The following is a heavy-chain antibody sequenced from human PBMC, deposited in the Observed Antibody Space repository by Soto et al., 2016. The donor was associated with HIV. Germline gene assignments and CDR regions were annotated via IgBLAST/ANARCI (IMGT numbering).Heavy chain of an antibody. V-gene: IGHV3-21*01. J-gene: IGHJ6*02. CDR1: GFTFSSYA. Sequence: EVQLLESGGGLVQPGGSLRLSCVASGFTFSSYAMNWVRQAPGKGLEWVSSISSSSSYIYYADSVKGRFTISRDNAKNSLYLQMNSLRAEDTAVYYCASGVSGYDYPYYYYGMDVWGQGTTGHRLL. CDR3: ASGVSGYDYPYYYYGMDV. D-gene: IGHD5-12*01. CDR2: ISSSSSYI.